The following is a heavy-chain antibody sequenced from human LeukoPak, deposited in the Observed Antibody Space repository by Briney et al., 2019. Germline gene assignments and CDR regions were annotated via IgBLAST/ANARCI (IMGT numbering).Heavy chain of an antibody. V-gene: IGHV3-15*01. CDR1: GFTFSNAW. D-gene: IGHD3-9*01. CDR3: TTDADILTGYYFDY. J-gene: IGHJ4*02. CDR2: IKTKTDGGTT. Sequence: GGSLRLSCAASGFTFSNAWMSWVRQAPGKGLEWVGRIKTKTDGGTTDYAAPVKGRFTISRDDSKNTLYLQMNSLKTEDTAAYYCTTDADILTGYYFDYWGQGTLVTVSS.